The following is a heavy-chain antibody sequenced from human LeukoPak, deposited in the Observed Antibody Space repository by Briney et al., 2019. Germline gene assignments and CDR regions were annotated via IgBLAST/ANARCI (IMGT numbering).Heavy chain of an antibody. CDR2: INDDETST. Sequence: GGSLRLCCAASGFSFSSSWMHWVRQAPGKGLMWVSRINDDETSTSYADSVKGRFTISRDNAKNMLYLQMNSLRAEDTAVYYCATTGSGSYYDYWGQGTLVTVSS. J-gene: IGHJ4*02. V-gene: IGHV3-74*01. CDR1: GFSFSSSW. D-gene: IGHD1-26*01. CDR3: ATTGSGSYYDY.